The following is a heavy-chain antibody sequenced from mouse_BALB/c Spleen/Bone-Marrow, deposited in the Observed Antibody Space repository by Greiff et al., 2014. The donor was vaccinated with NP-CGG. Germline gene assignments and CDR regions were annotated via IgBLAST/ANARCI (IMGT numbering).Heavy chain of an antibody. Sequence: VQLQQSGAELVKPGASVKLSCTASGFNIKDTYMHWVKQRPEQGLEWIGRIDPANGNTKYDPKFQGKATITADTSSNTAYLQLSSLTSEDTAVYYCASYYYGSYGFAYWGQGTLVTVFA. D-gene: IGHD1-1*01. J-gene: IGHJ3*01. V-gene: IGHV14-3*02. CDR2: IDPANGNT. CDR1: GFNIKDTY. CDR3: ASYYYGSYGFAY.